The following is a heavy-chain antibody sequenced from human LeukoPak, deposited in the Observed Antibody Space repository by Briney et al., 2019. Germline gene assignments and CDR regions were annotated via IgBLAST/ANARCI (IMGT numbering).Heavy chain of an antibody. Sequence: PSETLSLTCAVYGGSFSGYYWSWIRQPPGKGLEWIGETNHSGSTNYNPSLKSRVTISVDTSKNQFSLKLSSVTAADTAVYYCASPIVVVPAAYGMDVWGQGTTVTVSS. CDR2: TNHSGST. CDR3: ASPIVVVPAAYGMDV. V-gene: IGHV4-34*01. J-gene: IGHJ6*02. CDR1: GGSFSGYY. D-gene: IGHD2-2*01.